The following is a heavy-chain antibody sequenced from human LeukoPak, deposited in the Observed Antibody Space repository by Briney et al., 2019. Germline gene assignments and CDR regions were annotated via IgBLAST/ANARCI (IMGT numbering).Heavy chain of an antibody. Sequence: GGSLRLSCAASGFTFSSYSMNWVRQAPGKGLEWVSSISSSSSYIYYADSVKGRFTISRDNAKNSLYLQMNSLRAEDTAVYYCARALAVATYYFDHWGQGTLVTASS. D-gene: IGHD6-19*01. CDR1: GFTFSSYS. J-gene: IGHJ4*02. CDR3: ARALAVATYYFDH. CDR2: ISSSSSYI. V-gene: IGHV3-21*01.